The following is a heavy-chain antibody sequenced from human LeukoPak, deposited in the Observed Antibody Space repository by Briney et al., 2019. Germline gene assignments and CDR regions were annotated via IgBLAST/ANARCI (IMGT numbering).Heavy chain of an antibody. CDR3: AKDHLYGGKGTSAFDI. Sequence: PGGSLRLSCVASDFIVSENYMSWVRQAPGKGLEWVSVIYSGGSTYYTDSVKGRFTISRDHYKNTLYLQMNSLRAEDTAVYYCAKDHLYGGKGTSAFDIWGQGTMVTVSS. J-gene: IGHJ3*02. CDR2: IYSGGST. CDR1: DFIVSENY. D-gene: IGHD4-23*01. V-gene: IGHV3-53*05.